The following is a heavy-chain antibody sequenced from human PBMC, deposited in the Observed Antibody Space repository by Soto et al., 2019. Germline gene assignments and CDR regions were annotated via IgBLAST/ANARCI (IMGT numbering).Heavy chain of an antibody. CDR3: ERLRGFGERFDP. CDR1: GFTVSSNY. CDR2: IYSGGST. Sequence: GGSLRLSCAASGFTVSSNYMSWVRQAPGKGLEWVSVIYSGGSTYYADSVKGRFTISRDNSKNTLYLQMNSLRAEDTAVYYCERLRGFGERFDPWGQGTLVTVSS. J-gene: IGHJ5*02. V-gene: IGHV3-53*01. D-gene: IGHD3-10*01.